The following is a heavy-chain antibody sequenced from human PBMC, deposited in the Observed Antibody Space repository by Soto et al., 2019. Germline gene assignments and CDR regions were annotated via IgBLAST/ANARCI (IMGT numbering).Heavy chain of an antibody. CDR1: GYTFTSYG. D-gene: IGHD3-22*01. CDR2: ISTYNGNT. Sequence: QVHLVQSGAEVKKPGASVKVSCKASGYTFTSYGISWVRQAPRQGLEWMGWISTYNGNTNYAQKLQARVTMTTDTSTSTAYMELRSLRSDDTAVYYCARRRVEEYYYDSSGYYNDYWGQGTLVTVSS. J-gene: IGHJ4*02. CDR3: ARRRVEEYYYDSSGYYNDY. V-gene: IGHV1-18*01.